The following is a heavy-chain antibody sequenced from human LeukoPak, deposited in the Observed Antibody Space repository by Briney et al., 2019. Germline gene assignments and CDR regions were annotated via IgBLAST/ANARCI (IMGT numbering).Heavy chain of an antibody. CDR3: ARPPPRRILTGHYYYYYMDV. Sequence: SVKVSCKASGGTFISYAISWVRQAPGQGLEWMGGIIPIFGTANYAQKFQGRVTITADESTSTAYMELSSLTSEDTAVYYCARPPPRRILTGHYYYYYMDVWGKGTTVTISS. J-gene: IGHJ6*03. CDR1: GGTFISYA. D-gene: IGHD3-9*01. V-gene: IGHV1-69*13. CDR2: IIPIFGTA.